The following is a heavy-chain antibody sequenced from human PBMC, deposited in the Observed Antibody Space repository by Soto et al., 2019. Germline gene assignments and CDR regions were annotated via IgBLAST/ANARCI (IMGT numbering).Heavy chain of an antibody. J-gene: IGHJ4*02. D-gene: IGHD1-7*01. V-gene: IGHV3-30-3*01. CDR3: ARDVNRGWNYPAY. CDR2: ILYDGSYK. CDR1: GFTFSTYA. Sequence: QVLLVESGGGVVQPGRSLRLSCEVSGFTFSTYAMHWVRQAPGKGLEWVAVILYDGSYKYYADSVKGRFTISRDNSKNTLYLQMNSPSTEDTAVYFCARDVNRGWNYPAYWGQGTLVTVSS.